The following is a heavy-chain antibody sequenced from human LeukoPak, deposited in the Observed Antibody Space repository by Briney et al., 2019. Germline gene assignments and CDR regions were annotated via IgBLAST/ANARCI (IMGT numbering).Heavy chain of an antibody. CDR3: ARAAVVVPAAIPYPY. J-gene: IGHJ4*02. CDR2: FDPEDGET. CDR1: GYTLTELS. D-gene: IGHD2-2*02. Sequence: ASVKVSCKVSGYTLTELSMHWVRQAPGKGLEWMGGFDPEDGETIYAQKFQGRVTMTRDTSTSTVYMELSSLRSEDTAVYYCARAAVVVPAAIPYPYWGQGTLVTVSS. V-gene: IGHV1-24*01.